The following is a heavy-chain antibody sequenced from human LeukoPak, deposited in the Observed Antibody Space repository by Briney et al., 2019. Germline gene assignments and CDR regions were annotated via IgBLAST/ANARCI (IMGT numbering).Heavy chain of an antibody. CDR2: IHHGGST. Sequence: SETLSLTCTVSGYSISSGYYWGWIRQSPGKGLEWIGSIHHGGSTYYNPSLRSRVIVSVDTSKNHFSLKMSSVTAADTAVYYCAGDLASCAGDCYSDGFDYWGQGSLVTVAS. CDR3: AGDLASCAGDCYSDGFDY. V-gene: IGHV4-38-2*02. CDR1: GYSISSGYY. J-gene: IGHJ4*02. D-gene: IGHD2-21*02.